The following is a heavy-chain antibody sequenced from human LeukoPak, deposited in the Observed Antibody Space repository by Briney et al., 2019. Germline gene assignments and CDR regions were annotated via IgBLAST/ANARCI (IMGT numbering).Heavy chain of an antibody. Sequence: SGTLSLTCAVSGGSISGSNWWSWVRQSPGKGLEWIGEIYHSGSTNYNPSLKSRVTISVDTSKNQCSLKLSSVTAADTAVYYCARWEAGTTENWFDPWGQGTLVTVSS. D-gene: IGHD1-1*01. CDR1: GGSISGSNW. CDR3: ARWEAGTTENWFDP. J-gene: IGHJ5*02. V-gene: IGHV4-4*02. CDR2: IYHSGST.